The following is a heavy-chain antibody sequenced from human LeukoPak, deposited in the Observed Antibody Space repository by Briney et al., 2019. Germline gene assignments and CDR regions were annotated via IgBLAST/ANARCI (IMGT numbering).Heavy chain of an antibody. CDR2: ISSSSSTI. J-gene: IGHJ4*02. D-gene: IGHD6-13*01. Sequence: GGSLRLSCAASEFTFSSYSMNWVRQAPGKGLEWVSYISSSSSTIYYADSVKGRFTISRDNAKNSLYLQMNSLRAEDTAVYYCAKDPRWAYSSSRLPLDYWGQGTLVTVSS. V-gene: IGHV3-48*01. CDR3: AKDPRWAYSSSRLPLDY. CDR1: EFTFSSYS.